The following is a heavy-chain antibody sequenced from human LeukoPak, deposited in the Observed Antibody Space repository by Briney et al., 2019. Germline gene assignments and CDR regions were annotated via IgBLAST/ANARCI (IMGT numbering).Heavy chain of an antibody. CDR2: INPSGGST. J-gene: IGHJ4*02. D-gene: IGHD4-23*01. Sequence: GASVKVSCKASGYTFTGYYMHWVRQAPGQGLEWMGIINPSGGSTSYAQKFQGRVTMTRDTSTSTVYMELSSLRSEDTAVYYCARAPAGGGNGKYFDYWGQGTLVTVSS. CDR3: ARAPAGGGNGKYFDY. CDR1: GYTFTGYY. V-gene: IGHV1-46*01.